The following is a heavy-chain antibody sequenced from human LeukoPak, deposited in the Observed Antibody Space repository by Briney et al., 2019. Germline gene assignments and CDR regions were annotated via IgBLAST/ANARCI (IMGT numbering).Heavy chain of an antibody. CDR2: IYTSGST. CDR1: GGSISSYY. J-gene: IGHJ4*02. CDR3: ASRRITMVRGAFDY. Sequence: NPSETLSLTCTVSGGSISSYYWSWIRQSAGKGLEWIGRIYTSGSTNYNPSLKSRVTISVDTSKNQFSLKLSSVTAADTAVYYCASRRITMVRGAFDYWGQGTLVTVSS. V-gene: IGHV4-4*07. D-gene: IGHD3-10*01.